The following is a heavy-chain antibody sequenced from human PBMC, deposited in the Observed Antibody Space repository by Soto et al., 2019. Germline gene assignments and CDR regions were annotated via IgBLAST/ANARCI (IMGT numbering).Heavy chain of an antibody. V-gene: IGHV3-21*01. CDR1: GFTFRSFT. J-gene: IGHJ5*02. Sequence: GSLRLSCAASGFTFRSFTMNWVRKAPGKGLEWVPTISSNSAYIYYTDALRGRFTISRDNAKNSLHLQMNSLRAEDTAVYYCTRDASRDSSARGWFDPWGPGTLVTVSS. CDR2: ISSNSAYI. CDR3: TRDASRDSSARGWFDP. D-gene: IGHD6-13*01.